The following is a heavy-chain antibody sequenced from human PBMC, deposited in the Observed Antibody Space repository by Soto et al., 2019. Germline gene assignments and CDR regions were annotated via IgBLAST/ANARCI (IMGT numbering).Heavy chain of an antibody. Sequence: GESLKIFCKGSGFKFTNYWLSLGRQTPGKGMEWMGRIDPSDSYINYSPSFRGHVTISIDESISTAHLQWSSLKASDTATYYCAIVTAETAYHYFDFWGQGTLVTVSS. CDR2: IDPSDSYI. J-gene: IGHJ4*02. CDR1: GFKFTNYW. CDR3: AIVTAETAYHYFDF. V-gene: IGHV5-10-1*01. D-gene: IGHD1-1*01.